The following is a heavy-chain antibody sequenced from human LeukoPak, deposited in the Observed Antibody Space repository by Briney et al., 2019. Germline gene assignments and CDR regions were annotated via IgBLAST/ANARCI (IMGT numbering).Heavy chain of an antibody. V-gene: IGHV2-5*02. CDR2: IYWDGDK. J-gene: IGHJ3*02. CDR3: AHRLLKLFTDAFHI. D-gene: IGHD4-23*01. Sequence: SGPTLVNPTQTLTLTCTFSGFSLNTRGVGVGWIRQPPGKALEWLALIYWDGDKRYSPSLKSRLTITKDTSKNQVVLTMANVDPVDTATYYCAHRLLKLFTDAFHIWGQGTMVTVSS. CDR1: GFSLNTRGVG.